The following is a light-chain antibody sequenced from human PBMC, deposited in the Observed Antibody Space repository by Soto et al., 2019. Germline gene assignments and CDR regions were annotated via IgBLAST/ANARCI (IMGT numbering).Light chain of an antibody. CDR1: QSVNIY. V-gene: IGKV3D-15*01. CDR3: QQYDDWLRLT. J-gene: IGKJ4*01. Sequence: EIVVTQSPATLSVSPGERATLSCRASQSVNIYLAWYQQKPGQAPRLLIFGASYRATGIPARFSGSGSGTEFNLTISSLQSEDFAVYFCQQYDDWLRLTFGGGTKVDLK. CDR2: GAS.